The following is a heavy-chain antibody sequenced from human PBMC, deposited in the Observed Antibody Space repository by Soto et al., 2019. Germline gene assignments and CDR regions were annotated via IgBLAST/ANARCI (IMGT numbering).Heavy chain of an antibody. D-gene: IGHD3-16*02. CDR2: ISAYNGNT. CDR1: GYTFTSYG. Sequence: ASVKVSCKASGYTFTSYGISWVRQATGQGLEWMGWISAYNGNTNYAQKLQGRVTMTTDTSTSTAYMELRSLRSDDTAVYYCARAYRLRLGELSLLGAFDIWGQGTMVTVSS. J-gene: IGHJ3*02. V-gene: IGHV1-18*04. CDR3: ARAYRLRLGELSLLGAFDI.